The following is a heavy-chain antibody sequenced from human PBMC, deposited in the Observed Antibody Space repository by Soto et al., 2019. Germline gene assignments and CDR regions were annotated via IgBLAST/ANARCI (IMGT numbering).Heavy chain of an antibody. D-gene: IGHD4-17*01. V-gene: IGHV4-31*02. CDR1: GGSISSGVYY. CDR2: IYYSGST. CDR3: AREAMTTVNYYYYGMDV. Sequence: SETRSRTWTVSGGSISSGVYYWIWVRQHPGKVLDWIGYIYYSGSTYYNPSLKSRVTISVDTSKNQFSLKLSSVTAADTAVYYCAREAMTTVNYYYYGMDVWGQGTTVTVSS. J-gene: IGHJ6*02.